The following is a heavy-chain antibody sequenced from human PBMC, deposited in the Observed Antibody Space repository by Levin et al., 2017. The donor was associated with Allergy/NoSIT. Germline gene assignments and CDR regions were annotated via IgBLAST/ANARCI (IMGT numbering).Heavy chain of an antibody. CDR3: AKAAYSSSPWDLDY. CDR2: IGGSGIST. V-gene: IGHV3-23*01. D-gene: IGHD6-13*01. Sequence: LSLTCAASGFTFSSYAISWVRQAPGKGLEWVSAIGGSGISTHYADSVEGRFTISRDNSKNTLYLQMNSLRAEDTAVYYCAKAAYSSSPWDLDYWGQGTLVTVSS. J-gene: IGHJ4*02. CDR1: GFTFSSYA.